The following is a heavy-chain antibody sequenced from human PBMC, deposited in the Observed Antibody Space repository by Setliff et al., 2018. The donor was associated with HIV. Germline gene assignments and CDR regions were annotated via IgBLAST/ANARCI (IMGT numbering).Heavy chain of an antibody. D-gene: IGHD6-19*01. V-gene: IGHV4-39*01. Sequence: SQTLSLTCTVSGPSVSSSDYYWGWIRQPPGKGLDWLGYVYSSGSTYYNPSLKSRLTISVDTSKNHFSLRLTPVTAADPAAYFCVGQGAVTGNSFDSWGPGALVTVSS. CDR2: VYSSGST. J-gene: IGHJ4*02. CDR1: GPSVSSSDYY. CDR3: VGQGAVTGNSFDS.